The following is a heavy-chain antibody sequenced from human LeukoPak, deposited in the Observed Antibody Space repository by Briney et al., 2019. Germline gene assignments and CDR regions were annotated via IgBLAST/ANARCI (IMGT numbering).Heavy chain of an antibody. CDR2: INHSGST. Sequence: SETLSLTCAVYGGSFSGYYWSWIRQPPGKGLEWIGEINHSGSTNYNPSLKSRVTISVDTSKNQFSLKLSSVTAADTAVYYCASMGYFDWSSPFDYWGQGTLITVSS. V-gene: IGHV4-34*01. J-gene: IGHJ4*02. CDR1: GGSFSGYY. CDR3: ASMGYFDWSSPFDY. D-gene: IGHD3-9*01.